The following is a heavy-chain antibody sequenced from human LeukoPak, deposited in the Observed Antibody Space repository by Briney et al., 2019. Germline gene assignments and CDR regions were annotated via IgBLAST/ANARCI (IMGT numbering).Heavy chain of an antibody. Sequence: GGSLRLSCAASGFTFSSYAMSWVRQAPGKGLEWVAVIWYDGSNKYYADSVKGRFTISRDNSKNTLYLQMNSLRAEDTAVYYCARDQCSSTSCYASNWFDPWGQGTLVTVSS. J-gene: IGHJ5*02. CDR2: IWYDGSNK. D-gene: IGHD2-2*01. CDR3: ARDQCSSTSCYASNWFDP. V-gene: IGHV3-33*08. CDR1: GFTFSSYA.